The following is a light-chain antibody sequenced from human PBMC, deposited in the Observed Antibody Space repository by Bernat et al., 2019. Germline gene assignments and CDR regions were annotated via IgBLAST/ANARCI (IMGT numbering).Light chain of an antibody. CDR2: SAS. CDR3: QQYRSYPLT. CDR1: QNIDSH. Sequence: DIQMTQSPSSLSASVGDRVTFTCRASQNIDSHLAWFQQKPGKAPKSLIYSASALESGAPSKFSGSGSGTDYTLTISSLNPEDSATYYCQQYRSYPLTFGGRTKVEI. J-gene: IGKJ4*01. V-gene: IGKV1-16*02.